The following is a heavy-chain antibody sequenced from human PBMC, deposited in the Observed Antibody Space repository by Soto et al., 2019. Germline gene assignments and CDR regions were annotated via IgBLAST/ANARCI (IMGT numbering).Heavy chain of an antibody. CDR1: GFTFTNYA. V-gene: IGHV3-23*01. CDR2: VTRGGSA. CDR3: AKDDCSICNGPAYNFDMDV. J-gene: IGHJ6*02. D-gene: IGHD2-15*01. Sequence: PGGSLRLSCAASGFTFTNYAMTWVRQAPGKGLEWVSGVTRGGSAYYADSVKGRFTISRDNSKNTVLLQMNSLRAEDTAIYYCAKDDCSICNGPAYNFDMDVWGPGTTVTLSS.